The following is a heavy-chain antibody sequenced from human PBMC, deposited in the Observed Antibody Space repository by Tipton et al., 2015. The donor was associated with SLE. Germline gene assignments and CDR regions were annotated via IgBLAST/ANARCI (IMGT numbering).Heavy chain of an antibody. CDR3: ARYSSSSSAFDI. D-gene: IGHD6-6*01. CDR1: GDSISSSTYY. V-gene: IGHV4-39*07. J-gene: IGHJ3*02. CDR2: IYHSGST. Sequence: TLSLTCTVSGDSISSSTYYWGWIRQPPGKGLEWIGSIYHSGSTYYNPSVKSRGTISVDTSKNQFSLKLSSVTAADTAVYYCARYSSSSSAFDIWGQGTMVTVSS.